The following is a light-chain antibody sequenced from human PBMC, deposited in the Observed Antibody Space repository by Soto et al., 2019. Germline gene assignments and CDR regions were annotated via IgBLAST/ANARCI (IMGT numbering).Light chain of an antibody. V-gene: IGKV1-39*01. CDR2: AAS. Sequence: DIQMTQSPPSLSASVGDRVTITCRASQSISSYLNWYQQKPEKAPKVLIYAASTLQSRVPSRFSGSGSGTDFTLTISSLQPEDFATYHCQQSYNFPHTFGQGAKLEI. J-gene: IGKJ2*01. CDR3: QQSYNFPHT. CDR1: QSISSY.